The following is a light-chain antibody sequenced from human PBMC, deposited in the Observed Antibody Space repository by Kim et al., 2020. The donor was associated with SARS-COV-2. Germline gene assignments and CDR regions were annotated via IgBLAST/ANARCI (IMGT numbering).Light chain of an antibody. V-gene: IGKV1D-13*01. Sequence: GDRVTITCRASQGIGSALAWYQQKPGKAPNLLIHDASNLQSGVPSRFSGSRSGTDFTLTISSLQPEDFATYYCQQFDNTLVTFGQGTRLEIK. CDR1: QGIGSA. J-gene: IGKJ5*01. CDR2: DAS. CDR3: QQFDNTLVT.